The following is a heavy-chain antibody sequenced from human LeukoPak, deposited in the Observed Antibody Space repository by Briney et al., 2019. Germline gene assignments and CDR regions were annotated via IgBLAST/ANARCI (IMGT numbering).Heavy chain of an antibody. CDR3: AKIAVAGKTNWFDP. CDR1: GFTFSSYS. CDR2: ISSSSSYI. V-gene: IGHV3-21*04. Sequence: GGSLRLSCAASGFTFSSYSMNWVRQAPGKGLEWVSSISSSSSYIYYADSVKGRFTISRDNSKNTLYLQMNSLRAEDTAVYYCAKIAVAGKTNWFDPWGQGTLVTVSS. D-gene: IGHD6-19*01. J-gene: IGHJ5*02.